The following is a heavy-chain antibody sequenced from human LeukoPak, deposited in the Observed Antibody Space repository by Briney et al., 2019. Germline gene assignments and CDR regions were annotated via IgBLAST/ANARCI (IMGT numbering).Heavy chain of an antibody. V-gene: IGHV3-7*01. CDR2: IKQDGSEK. Sequence: PGGSLRLSCAASGFTFSSYWMSWVRQAPGKGLEWVANIKQDGSEKYYVDSVKGRFTISRDNSKNTLFLQMNSLRAEDTAVYYCAKGVFGPRSTSSADYWGQGTLVTVSS. CDR1: GFTFSSYW. J-gene: IGHJ4*02. CDR3: AKGVFGPRSTSSADY. D-gene: IGHD3-10*01.